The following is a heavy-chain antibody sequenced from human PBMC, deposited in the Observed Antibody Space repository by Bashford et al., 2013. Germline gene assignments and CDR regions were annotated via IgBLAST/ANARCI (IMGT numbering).Heavy chain of an antibody. CDR1: GFTFDDYA. Sequence: SLRLSCAASGFTFDDYAMHWVRQAPGKGLEWVSGISWNSGSIGYADSVKGRFTISRDNAKNSLYLQMNSLRAEDTALYHCARDQAPYCTNGVCPNWYFDLWGRGTLVTVSS. D-gene: IGHD2-8*01. CDR3: ARDQAPYCTNGVCPNWYFDL. V-gene: IGHV3-9*01. J-gene: IGHJ2*01. CDR2: ISWNSGSI.